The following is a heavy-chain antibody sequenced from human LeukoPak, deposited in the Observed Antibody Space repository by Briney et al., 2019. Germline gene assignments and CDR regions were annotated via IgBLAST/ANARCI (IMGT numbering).Heavy chain of an antibody. CDR3: ATSRMRGAFDI. Sequence: PGGSLRLSCAASGYPFSSYWMTSVRQAPGKGLEWLTNLNQDGSESYYVGCMQGRFIISKDNAKDSLYLQMSSLRVDDMAVYYCATSRMRGAFDIWGQGTMVTVSS. D-gene: IGHD3-10*01. CDR1: GYPFSSYW. V-gene: IGHV3-7*01. J-gene: IGHJ3*02. CDR2: LNQDGSES.